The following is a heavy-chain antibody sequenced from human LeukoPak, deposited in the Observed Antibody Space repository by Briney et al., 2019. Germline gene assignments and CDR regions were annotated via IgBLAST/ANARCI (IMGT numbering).Heavy chain of an antibody. V-gene: IGHV3-74*01. D-gene: IGHD2-21*02. Sequence: PGGSLRLSCAASGLTFSSYGMSWVRQAPGKGLVWVSRINSDGTIIGYADSVKGRFTISRDNAKNTLYLQMNSLRADDTAVYYCARSMYCGGDCYYYFDYWGQGTLVTVAS. J-gene: IGHJ4*02. CDR1: GLTFSSYG. CDR3: ARSMYCGGDCYYYFDY. CDR2: INSDGTII.